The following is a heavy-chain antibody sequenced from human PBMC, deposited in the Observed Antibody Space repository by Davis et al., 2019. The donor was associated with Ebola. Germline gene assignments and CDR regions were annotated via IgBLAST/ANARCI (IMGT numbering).Heavy chain of an antibody. D-gene: IGHD1-7*01. CDR3: ARVATTTGTTRGYEYFQH. CDR2: INPNSGGT. Sequence: ASVKVSCKASGYTFTGYYMHWVRQAPGQGLEWMGWINPNSGGTNYAQKFQGRVTMTRDTSISTAYMELSRLRSDDTAVYYCARVATTTGTTRGYEYFQHWGQGTLVTVSS. J-gene: IGHJ1*01. CDR1: GYTFTGYY. V-gene: IGHV1-2*02.